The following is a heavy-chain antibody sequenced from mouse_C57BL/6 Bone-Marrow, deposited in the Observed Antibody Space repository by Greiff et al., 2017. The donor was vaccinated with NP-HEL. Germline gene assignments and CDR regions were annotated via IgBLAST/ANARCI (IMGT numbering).Heavy chain of an antibody. Sequence: EVQRVESGGDLVKPGGSLKLSCAASGFTFSSYGMSWVRQTPDKRLEWVATISSGGSYTYYPDSVKGRFTISRDNAKNTLYLQMSSLKSEDTAMYYCARHRPYWEGFAYWGQGTLVTVSA. V-gene: IGHV5-6*01. CDR1: GFTFSSYG. D-gene: IGHD4-1*01. CDR3: ARHRPYWEGFAY. J-gene: IGHJ3*01. CDR2: ISSGGSYT.